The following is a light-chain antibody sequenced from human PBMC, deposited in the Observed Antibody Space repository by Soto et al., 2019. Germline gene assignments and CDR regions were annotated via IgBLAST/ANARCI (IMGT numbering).Light chain of an antibody. Sequence: DIVMTQTPPSLSVTPGQSASISCKSSQSLLYRDGKTYVYWYLQKPGQAPQLLIHELSNRFSGVPERFSGRGLGTEFTLKIRRVEAGGAGNFYCMQSIKDLSFGGGTKVEIK. CDR3: MQSIKDLS. V-gene: IGKV2D-29*01. CDR2: ELS. J-gene: IGKJ4*01. CDR1: QSLLYRDGKTY.